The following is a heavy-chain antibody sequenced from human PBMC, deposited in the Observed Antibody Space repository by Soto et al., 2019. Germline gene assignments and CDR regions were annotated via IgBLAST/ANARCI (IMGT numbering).Heavy chain of an antibody. Sequence: QVQLQQWGAGLLKPSETLSLTCAVYGGSFSGYYWSWIRQPPGKGLEWIGEINHSGSTNYNPSLKSRVTISVDTSKNQFSLKLSSVTAADTAVYYCARGDSSSWLFDYWGQGTLVTVSS. CDR3: ARGDSSSWLFDY. CDR2: INHSGST. D-gene: IGHD6-13*01. CDR1: GGSFSGYY. V-gene: IGHV4-34*01. J-gene: IGHJ4*02.